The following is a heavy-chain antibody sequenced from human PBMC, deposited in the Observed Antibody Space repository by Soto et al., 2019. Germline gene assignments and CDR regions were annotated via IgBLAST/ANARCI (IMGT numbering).Heavy chain of an antibody. J-gene: IGHJ4*02. V-gene: IGHV3-30-3*01. CDR2: ISYDGSNK. Sequence: VGSLRLSCAASGFTFSSYAMHWVRQAPGKGLEWVAAISYDGSNKYYADSVKGRFTISRDNSKNTLYLQMNSLRAEDTAVYYCASPRGYSYEFDYWGQGTLVTVSS. CDR1: GFTFSSYA. D-gene: IGHD5-18*01. CDR3: ASPRGYSYEFDY.